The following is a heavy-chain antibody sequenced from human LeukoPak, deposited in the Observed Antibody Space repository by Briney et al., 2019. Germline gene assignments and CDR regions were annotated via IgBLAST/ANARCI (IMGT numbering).Heavy chain of an antibody. D-gene: IGHD3-22*01. Sequence: GGSLRLSCAASGFTFSSYWMTWVRQAPGKGLEWVANIKDDGSEKYYVDSVKGRFSISRDNAKNSLYLQMNSLRAEDTAVYYCARALGYYDSSGYFDYWGQGTLVTVSS. J-gene: IGHJ4*02. CDR2: IKDDGSEK. V-gene: IGHV3-7*01. CDR1: GFTFSSYW. CDR3: ARALGYYDSSGYFDY.